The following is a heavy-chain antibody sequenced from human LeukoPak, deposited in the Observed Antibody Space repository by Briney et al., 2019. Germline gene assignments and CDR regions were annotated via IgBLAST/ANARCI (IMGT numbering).Heavy chain of an antibody. CDR3: ASYSMTKYYFDY. CDR2: IYSGGST. V-gene: IGHV3-53*01. CDR1: GFTVSSNY. J-gene: IGHJ4*02. D-gene: IGHD2-15*01. Sequence: GGSLRLSCAASGFTVSSNYMSWVRQAPGKGLERVSVIYSGGSTYYADSVKGRFTISRDNSKNTLYLQMNSLRAEDTAVYYCASYSMTKYYFDYWGQGTLVTVSS.